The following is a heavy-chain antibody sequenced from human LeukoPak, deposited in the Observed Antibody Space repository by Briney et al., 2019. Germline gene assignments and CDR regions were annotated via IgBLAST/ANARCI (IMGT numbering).Heavy chain of an antibody. CDR2: IIPIFGTA. D-gene: IGHD2-21*02. CDR1: GGTFSSYA. V-gene: IGHV1-69*13. Sequence: ASVKVSCKASGGTFSSYAISWVRQAPGQGLEWMAGIIPIFGTANYAQKFQGRVTITADESTSTAYMELSSLRSEDTAVYYCARDRGAYCGGDCLEDAFDIWGQGTMVTVSS. CDR3: ARDRGAYCGGDCLEDAFDI. J-gene: IGHJ3*02.